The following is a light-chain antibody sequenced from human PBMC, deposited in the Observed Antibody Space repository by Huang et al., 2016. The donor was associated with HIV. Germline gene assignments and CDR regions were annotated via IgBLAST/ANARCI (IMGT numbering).Light chain of an antibody. J-gene: IGKJ4*01. Sequence: EIVMTQSPATLSVSPGERATLSCRASQTVSKNLAWYQKKPGQAPRLLIHGASTRATGVPARVSGSGSGTEFTLTISSLQSEDFAVYYCQQYNKWPLTFGGGTKVEIK. V-gene: IGKV3-15*01. CDR2: GAS. CDR1: QTVSKN. CDR3: QQYNKWPLT.